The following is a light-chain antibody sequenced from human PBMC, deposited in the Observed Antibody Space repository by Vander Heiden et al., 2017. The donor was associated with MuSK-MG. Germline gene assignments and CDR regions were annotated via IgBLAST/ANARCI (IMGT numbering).Light chain of an antibody. CDR3: QQYYTTPRT. J-gene: IGKJ4*01. V-gene: IGKV4-1*01. CDR1: QSVLYNSNNKNY. Sequence: DIVMTQSPDSLAVSLGERATINCKSSQSVLYNSNNKNYLAWYQQKPGQPPKLLIYWASTRDSGVPDRFSGSGSGTDFTLTISSLQAEDVAVYYCQQYYTTPRTFGGGTKVDIK. CDR2: WAS.